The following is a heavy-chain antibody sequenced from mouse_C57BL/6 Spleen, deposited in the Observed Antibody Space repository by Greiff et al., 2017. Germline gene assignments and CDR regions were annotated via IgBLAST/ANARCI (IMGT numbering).Heavy chain of an antibody. Sequence: EVKVEESGEGLVKPGGSLKLSCAASGFTFSSYAMSWVRQTPEKRLEWVAYISSGGDYIYYADTVKGRFTISRENARNTRYLQMSSLKSEDTAMYYCTRASIYYDFSWFADWGQGTLVTVSA. CDR3: TRASIYYDFSWFAD. D-gene: IGHD2-4*01. CDR2: ISSGGDYI. V-gene: IGHV5-9-1*02. J-gene: IGHJ3*01. CDR1: GFTFSSYA.